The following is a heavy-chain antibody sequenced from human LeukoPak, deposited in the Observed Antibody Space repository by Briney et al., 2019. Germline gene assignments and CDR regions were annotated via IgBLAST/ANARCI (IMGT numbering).Heavy chain of an antibody. CDR1: GFTFSSYA. V-gene: IGHV3-23*01. CDR2: ISGSGGST. CDR3: AKARGDYDILTGYYGGGYYFDY. J-gene: IGHJ4*02. D-gene: IGHD3-9*01. Sequence: GGSLRLSCAASGFTFSSYAMSWVRQAPGKGLEWVSAISGSGGSTYYADSVKGQFTISRDNSKNTLYLQMNSLRAEDTAVYYCAKARGDYDILTGYYGGGYYFDYWGQGTLVTVSS.